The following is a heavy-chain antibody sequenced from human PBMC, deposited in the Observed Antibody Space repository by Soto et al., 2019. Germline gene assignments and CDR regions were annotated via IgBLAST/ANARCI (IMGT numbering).Heavy chain of an antibody. V-gene: IGHV1-18*01. CDR3: ARVKVPAAVLGAFDV. D-gene: IGHD2-2*01. CDR2: INPLKGDT. CDR1: GYTFTTYG. J-gene: IGHJ3*01. Sequence: QAQLVQSGGEMKKAGASVKVSCKASGYTFTTYGITWVRQAPGQGLDWMGWINPLKGDTKSAANFQDRVTMTTDTSTRTAYMELRSLRSDDTAVYYCARVKVPAAVLGAFDVWGQGTLVIVSS.